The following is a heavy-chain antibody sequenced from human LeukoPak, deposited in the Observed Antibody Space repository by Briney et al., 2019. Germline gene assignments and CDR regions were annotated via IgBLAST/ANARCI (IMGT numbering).Heavy chain of an antibody. V-gene: IGHV4-61*01. CDR1: GGSVSSGSYF. Sequence: SETLSLTCTVSGGSVSSGSYFWNWIRQPPGKGLEWIGYIYYSGSTNYNPSLKSRVTISVDKSKNQFSLKLSSVTAADTAVYYCARAVLLWFGELFDYWGQGTLVTVSS. D-gene: IGHD3-10*01. J-gene: IGHJ4*02. CDR2: IYYSGST. CDR3: ARAVLLWFGELFDY.